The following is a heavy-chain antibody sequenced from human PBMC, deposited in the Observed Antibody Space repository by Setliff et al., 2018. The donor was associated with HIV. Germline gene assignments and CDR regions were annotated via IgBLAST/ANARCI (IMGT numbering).Heavy chain of an antibody. D-gene: IGHD2-21*01. J-gene: IGHJ4*02. V-gene: IGHV4-34*01. CDR3: AGLSDFLDY. Sequence: PSETLSLTCAVYGGSLSSSYWTWIRQAPGKGLEWIGETNHSGTANYNPSLKSRVTMSLGRSKRQFSLKLTSLTAADTAVYYCAGLSDFLDYWGLGNLVTVSS. CDR1: GGSLSSSY. CDR2: TNHSGTA.